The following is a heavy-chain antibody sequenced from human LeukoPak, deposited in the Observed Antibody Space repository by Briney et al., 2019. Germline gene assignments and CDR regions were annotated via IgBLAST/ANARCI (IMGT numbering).Heavy chain of an antibody. CDR2: INTNTGNP. J-gene: IGHJ4*02. Sequence: ASVKVSCKASGYTFTSYAMNWVRQAPGQGLEWMGWINTNTGNPTYAQGFTGRFVFSLDTSVSTAYPQISSLKAEDTAVYYCARALIRVSSSGSYYFDYWGQGTLVTVSS. CDR3: ARALIRVSSSGSYYFDY. V-gene: IGHV7-4-1*02. D-gene: IGHD6-19*01. CDR1: GYTFTSYA.